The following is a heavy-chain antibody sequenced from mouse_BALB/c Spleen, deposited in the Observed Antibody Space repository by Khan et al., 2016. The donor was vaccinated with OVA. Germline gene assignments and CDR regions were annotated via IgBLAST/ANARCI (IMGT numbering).Heavy chain of an antibody. Sequence: EVQLVESGPGLVKPSQSLSLTCTVTGYSITSGYAWNWIRQFPGNKLEWMGYISYSGVTSYTPSLKSRISITRDTSKNQFFLQLNSVTTEDTATYYCAKGNYYRYYIDYWGQGTTLTVSS. J-gene: IGHJ2*01. D-gene: IGHD1-1*01. CDR2: ISYSGVT. V-gene: IGHV3-2*02. CDR3: AKGNYYRYYIDY. CDR1: GYSITSGYA.